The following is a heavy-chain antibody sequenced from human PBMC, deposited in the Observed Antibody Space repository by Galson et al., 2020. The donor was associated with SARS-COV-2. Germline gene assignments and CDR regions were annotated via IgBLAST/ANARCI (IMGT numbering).Heavy chain of an antibody. J-gene: IGHJ4*02. Sequence: GESLKISCAASGFTISSSVMNWVRQAPGKGLEYISYLSSSGDYTYYADSVKGRFTMSRDNAKNTLYLQMNSLRDEDTAVYYCARNLNFDSWGQGTQVTVSS. CDR1: GFTISSSV. CDR3: ARNLNFDS. V-gene: IGHV3-48*02. CDR2: LSSSGDYT.